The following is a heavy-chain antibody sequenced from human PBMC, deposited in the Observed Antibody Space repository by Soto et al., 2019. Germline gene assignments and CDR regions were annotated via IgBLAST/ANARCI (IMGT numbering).Heavy chain of an antibody. D-gene: IGHD3-22*01. Sequence: QVQLVQSGAEVKKPGSSVKVSCKASGGTFSSYAISWVRQAPGQGLEWMGGIIPIFGTANYAQRFQGRVTITADESTSTAYMELSSLRSEDTAVYYYAGYYYDSSGYYPTYWYFDLWGRGTLVTVSS. CDR3: AGYYYDSSGYYPTYWYFDL. V-gene: IGHV1-69*01. CDR2: IIPIFGTA. CDR1: GGTFSSYA. J-gene: IGHJ2*01.